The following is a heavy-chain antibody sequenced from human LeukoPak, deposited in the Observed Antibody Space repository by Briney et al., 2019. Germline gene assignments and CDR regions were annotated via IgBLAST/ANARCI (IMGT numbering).Heavy chain of an antibody. CDR1: EFTFSFYW. D-gene: IGHD4-17*01. CDR2: ISSSGSII. Sequence: GGSLRLSCAASEFTFSFYWMTWVRQAPGKGLEWVSYISSSGSIIYYADSVKGRFTISRDNAKNSLYLQMNSLRAEDTAVYYCARDLGMTDGDYVSYFDYWGQGTLVTVSS. CDR3: ARDLGMTDGDYVSYFDY. J-gene: IGHJ4*02. V-gene: IGHV3-48*04.